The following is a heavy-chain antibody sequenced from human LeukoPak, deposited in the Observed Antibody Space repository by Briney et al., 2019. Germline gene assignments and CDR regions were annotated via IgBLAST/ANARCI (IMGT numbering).Heavy chain of an antibody. J-gene: IGHJ6*04. CDR1: GFSISTGYY. Sequence: SETLSFTCAVSGFSISTGYYWGWIRQPPGKGLEWIGNIYHSGSTFYNPSLKSRVTISVDTSKNQFSLKVTSVIAAGTAVYYCARSYSGMDVWGKGTTVTVSS. CDR3: ARSYSGMDV. V-gene: IGHV4-38-2*01. CDR2: IYHSGST. D-gene: IGHD2-21*01.